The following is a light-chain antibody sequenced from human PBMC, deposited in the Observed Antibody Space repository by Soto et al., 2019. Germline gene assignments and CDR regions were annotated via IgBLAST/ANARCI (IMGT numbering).Light chain of an antibody. J-gene: IGKJ1*01. V-gene: IGKV1-5*03. Sequence: DIQMTQSPSTLSASVGDRVTITCRANQSIYTWLAWYQHKPGKAPKFLIYMASSLENGVPSRFSGGWSGTEFTLTISSLHPDVVATYVCQKYVKSPVTFGQGTKVEIK. CDR1: QSIYTW. CDR2: MAS. CDR3: QKYVKSPVT.